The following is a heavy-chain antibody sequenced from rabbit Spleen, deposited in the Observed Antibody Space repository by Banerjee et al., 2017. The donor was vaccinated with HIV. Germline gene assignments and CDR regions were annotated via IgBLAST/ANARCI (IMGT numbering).Heavy chain of an antibody. D-gene: IGHD1-1*01. CDR1: GIDFSSSYY. J-gene: IGHJ4*01. Sequence: QSLEESGGDLVQPEGSLTLTCKASGIDFSSSYYICWVRQAPGKGLEWIGCIDTGADYTWYASWVNGRFTISKTSSTTVDLKMTSLTAADTATYFCARPSSNGYRRWNLWGPGTLVTVS. V-gene: IGHV1S40*01. CDR2: IDTGADYT. CDR3: ARPSSNGYRRWNL.